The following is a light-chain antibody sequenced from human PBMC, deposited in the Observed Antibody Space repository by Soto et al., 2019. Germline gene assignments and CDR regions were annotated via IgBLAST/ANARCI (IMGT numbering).Light chain of an antibody. V-gene: IGKV3-20*01. CDR1: QTVRSSS. Sequence: EIVLTQSPGTLSVSPGERATLSCRASQTVRSSSLAWYQQKPGQAPRLLIYGASGRATGIPDKFSGSGSGTDFTLTISRLEPEDFAVYYCQQDGSSPYTFGQGTKLEI. J-gene: IGKJ2*01. CDR2: GAS. CDR3: QQDGSSPYT.